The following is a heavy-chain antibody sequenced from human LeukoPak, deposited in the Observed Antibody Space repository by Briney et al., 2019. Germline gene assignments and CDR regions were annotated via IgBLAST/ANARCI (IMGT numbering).Heavy chain of an antibody. CDR1: GLTFSTYS. CDR3: ASLLRDILPFFDY. V-gene: IGHV3-48*01. CDR2: ISSHSRTI. J-gene: IGHJ4*02. Sequence: PGGSLRLSCTASGLTFSTYSMNWVRQAPGKGLEWVSYISSHSRTIYYADSVKGRFTISRDNAKNSLFLQMDSLRAEDTAVYYCASLLRDILPFFDYWGQGTLVTVSS.